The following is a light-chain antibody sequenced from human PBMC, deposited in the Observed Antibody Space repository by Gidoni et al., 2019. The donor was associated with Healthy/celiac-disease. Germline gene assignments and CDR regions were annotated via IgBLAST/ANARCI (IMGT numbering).Light chain of an antibody. CDR3: SSYTSSSTPCV. Sequence: QSALTPPASVSGSPGQAITTSCTGHSSDVGGYNYVSWYQQTPGQAPQLMIYEVSNRPSGVSNRFSGSKSGNTASLTISGLQAEDEADYYCSSYTSSSTPCVFGTGTKVTVL. CDR2: EVS. J-gene: IGLJ1*01. V-gene: IGLV2-14*01. CDR1: SSDVGGYNY.